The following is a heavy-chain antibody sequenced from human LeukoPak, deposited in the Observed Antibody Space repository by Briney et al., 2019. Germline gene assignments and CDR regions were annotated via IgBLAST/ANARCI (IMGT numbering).Heavy chain of an antibody. CDR2: MKTDGTRI. V-gene: IGHV3-74*01. J-gene: IGHJ4*02. D-gene: IGHD3-10*01. CDR1: GFGFSNSW. Sequence: GGSLRLSCAASGFGFSNSWMYWVRQGPGKGPVWVSRMKTDGTRIEYADSVKGRFTISRDNAKNTLFLQMSSLRVEDTAVYYCARGADHGGSYYPDWGQGTRVTVPS. CDR3: ARGADHGGSYYPD.